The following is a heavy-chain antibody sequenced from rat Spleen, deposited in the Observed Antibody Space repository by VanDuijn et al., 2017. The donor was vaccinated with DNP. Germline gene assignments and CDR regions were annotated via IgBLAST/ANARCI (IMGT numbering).Heavy chain of an antibody. V-gene: IGHV5-20*01. J-gene: IGHJ2*01. CDR2: ITYDGGST. CDR3: TTGQLLDY. D-gene: IGHD1-2*01. Sequence: EVKLVESGGGLVQPGRSLKLSCAASGFTFSNYGMAWVRQAPKKGLEWVAYITYDGGSTYYRDSMKGRFTISRDNAKSTLYLQMDSLRSEDTATYYCTTGQLLDYWGQGVMVTVSS. CDR1: GFTFSNYG.